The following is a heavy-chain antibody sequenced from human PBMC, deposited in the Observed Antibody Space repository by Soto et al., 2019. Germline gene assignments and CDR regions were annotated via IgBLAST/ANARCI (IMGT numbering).Heavy chain of an antibody. CDR1: GDSISSGDYY. V-gene: IGHV4-30-4*01. D-gene: IGHD3-3*02. Sequence: PSEILSLTCTVSGDSISSGDYYWSWIRQSPGLGLEWIGDIYSRGSTHYNPSLQNRLTISLDAPKNHFSLNLTSVTAADTAVYFCARVRRVVLHYSFDFWGQGAPVTVSS. J-gene: IGHJ4*02. CDR3: ARVRRVVLHYSFDF. CDR2: IYSRGST.